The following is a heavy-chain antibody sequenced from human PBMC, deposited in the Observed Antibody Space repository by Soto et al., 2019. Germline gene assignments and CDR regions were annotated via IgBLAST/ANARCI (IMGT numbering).Heavy chain of an antibody. Sequence: SETLSLTCTVSGGSISSYYWSWIRQPPGKGLEWIGYIYYSGSTNYNPSLKSRVTISVDTSKNQFSLKLSSVTAADTAVYYCARDRGISSGYVTADYYYYGMDVWGQGTTVTVSS. CDR2: IYYSGST. V-gene: IGHV4-59*01. D-gene: IGHD6-19*01. CDR1: GGSISSYY. CDR3: ARDRGISSGYVTADYYYYGMDV. J-gene: IGHJ6*02.